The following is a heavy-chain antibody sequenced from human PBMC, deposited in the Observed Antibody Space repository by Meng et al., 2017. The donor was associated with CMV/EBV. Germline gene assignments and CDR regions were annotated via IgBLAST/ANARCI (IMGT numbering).Heavy chain of an antibody. CDR3: STIEVYSSGWTPFRY. CDR2: IYSDGST. D-gene: IGHD6-19*01. CDR1: AFTVNSKY. V-gene: IGHV3-66*01. Sequence: VQVGESGGGLVQPGGSVRRSCAVSAFTVNSKYMGWIRQTPGKGLEWLSVIYSDGSTYYADSVKGRFIISRDNSRNTVYLQMNSLRVEDTGVYYCSTIEVYSSGWTPFRYWGQGTLVTVSS. J-gene: IGHJ4*02.